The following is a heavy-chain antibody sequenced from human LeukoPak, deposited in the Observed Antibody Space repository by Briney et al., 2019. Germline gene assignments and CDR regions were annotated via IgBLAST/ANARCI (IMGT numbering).Heavy chain of an antibody. Sequence: PSETLSLTCTVSGASVRSYYWNWIRQPPGKTLEWIGYVYYSGRTNYNPSLTLKSRLTISIYTSKNQFSLKLTSVTAADTAVYYCARGSIAAPGDFDYWGQGTLVTVSS. D-gene: IGHD6-13*01. CDR2: VYYSGRT. J-gene: IGHJ4*02. V-gene: IGHV4-59*02. CDR1: GASVRSYY. CDR3: ARGSIAAPGDFDY.